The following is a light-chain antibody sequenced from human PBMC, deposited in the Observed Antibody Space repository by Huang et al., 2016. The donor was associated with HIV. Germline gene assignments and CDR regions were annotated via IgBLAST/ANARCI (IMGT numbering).Light chain of an antibody. J-gene: IGKJ2*01. CDR1: QGIMSY. CDR2: AAS. Sequence: DIQMTQSPSSLSASVGDRVTISCRASQGIMSYVSWYQKRPGRAPRLLISAASRLQGGVASRFSGTGSGTEFTLTISSLQPEDFATYYCQQSYSTPYTFGQGTELEIK. V-gene: IGKV1-39*01. CDR3: QQSYSTPYT.